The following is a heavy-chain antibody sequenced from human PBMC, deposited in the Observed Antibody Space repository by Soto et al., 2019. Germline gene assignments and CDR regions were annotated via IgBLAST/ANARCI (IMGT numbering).Heavy chain of an antibody. J-gene: IGHJ1*01. CDR1: GFDFSYYW. D-gene: IGHD1-1*01. Sequence: PGGSLRLSCVTSGFDFSYYWIHWIRQAPGKGLVWVSRIDPDGTTTNYADSVKGRFTVSRDNAKDTAYLQMDSLTADDTALYYCTRGLRPSSAGTGAYWGPGTLATVSS. CDR3: TRGLRPSSAGTGAY. V-gene: IGHV3-74*01. CDR2: IDPDGTTT.